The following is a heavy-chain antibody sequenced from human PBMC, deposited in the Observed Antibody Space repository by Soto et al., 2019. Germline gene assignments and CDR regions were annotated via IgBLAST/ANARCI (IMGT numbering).Heavy chain of an antibody. CDR1: GFTFSSYA. Sequence: GGSLRLSCGASGFTFSSYAMSWVRQAPGKGLEWVSAISGSGGSTYYADSVKGRFTISRDNSKNTLYLQMNSLRAEDTAVYYCARDTLVSGWYQPFDYWGQGTMVTVSS. D-gene: IGHD6-19*01. V-gene: IGHV3-23*01. CDR2: ISGSGGST. J-gene: IGHJ4*02. CDR3: ARDTLVSGWYQPFDY.